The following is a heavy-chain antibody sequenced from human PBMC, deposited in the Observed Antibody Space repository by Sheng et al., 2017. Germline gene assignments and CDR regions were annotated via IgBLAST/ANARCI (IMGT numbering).Heavy chain of an antibody. Sequence: QVQLQQWGAGLLKPSETLSLTCAVYGGSFSGYYWSWIRQPPGKGLEWIGEINHSGSTNYNPSLKSRVTISVDTSKNQFSLKLSSVTAADTAVYYCARGGYCSGGSCYFDHFDYWGQGTLVTVSS. CDR1: GGSFSGYY. V-gene: IGHV4-34*01. CDR2: INHSGST. J-gene: IGHJ4*02. CDR3: ARGGYCSGGSCYFDHFDY. D-gene: IGHD2-15*01.